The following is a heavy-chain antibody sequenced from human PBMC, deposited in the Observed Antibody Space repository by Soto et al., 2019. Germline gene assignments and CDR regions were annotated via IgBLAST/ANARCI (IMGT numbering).Heavy chain of an antibody. J-gene: IGHJ6*03. Sequence: QLQLQESGPGLVKPSETLSLTFTVSGGSISSSSYYWGWIRPPPGKGLEWIGSIYYSGSTYYNPSLKSRVTIAVDTSKNQFSLKLSSVTAADTAVYYCARVTRPHYYYYDYMDVWGKGTTVTVSS. CDR1: GGSISSSSYY. V-gene: IGHV4-39*01. CDR2: IYYSGST. CDR3: ARVTRPHYYYYDYMDV.